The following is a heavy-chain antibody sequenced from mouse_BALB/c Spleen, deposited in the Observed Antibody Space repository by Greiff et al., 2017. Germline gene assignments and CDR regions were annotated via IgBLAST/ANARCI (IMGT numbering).Heavy chain of an antibody. V-gene: IGHV5-4*02. CDR3: ARARYDYDAMDY. CDR2: ISDGGSYT. Sequence: EVMLVESGGGLVKPGGSLKLSCAASGFTFSDYYMYWVRQTPEKRLEWVATISDGGSYTYYPDSVKGRFTISRDNAKNNLYLQMSSLKSEDTAMYYCARARYDYDAMDYWGQGTSVTVSS. CDR1: GFTFSDYY. J-gene: IGHJ4*01.